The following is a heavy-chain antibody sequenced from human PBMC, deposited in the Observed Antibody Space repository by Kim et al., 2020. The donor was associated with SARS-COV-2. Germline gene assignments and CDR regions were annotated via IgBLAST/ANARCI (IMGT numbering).Heavy chain of an antibody. Sequence: SETLSLTCAVYGGSFSGYYWSWIRQPPGKGLEWIGEINHSGSTNYNPSLKSRVTISVDTSKNQFSLKLSSVTAADTAVYYCARFPRHIVVVPAAMNARSYLGMDVWGQGTTVTVSS. D-gene: IGHD2-2*01. CDR1: GGSFSGYY. CDR2: INHSGST. CDR3: ARFPRHIVVVPAAMNARSYLGMDV. V-gene: IGHV4-34*01. J-gene: IGHJ6*02.